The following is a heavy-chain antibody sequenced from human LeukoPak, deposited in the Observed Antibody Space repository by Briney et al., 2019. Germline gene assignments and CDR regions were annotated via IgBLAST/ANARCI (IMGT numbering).Heavy chain of an antibody. D-gene: IGHD2-8*01. CDR2: ISAYNGNT. V-gene: IGHV1-18*01. CDR1: GYTFTSYG. CDR3: ARVYCTNGVCYHDFDY. J-gene: IGHJ4*02. Sequence: ASVTVSCKASGYTFTSYGISWVRQAPGQGLEWMGWISAYNGNTNYAQKLQGRVTMTTDTSTSTAYMELRSLRSDDTAVYYCARVYCTNGVCYHDFDYWGQGTLVTVSS.